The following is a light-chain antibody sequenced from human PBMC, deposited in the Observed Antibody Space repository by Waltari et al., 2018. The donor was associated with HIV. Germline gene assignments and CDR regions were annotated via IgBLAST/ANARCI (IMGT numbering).Light chain of an antibody. V-gene: IGLV1-47*01. CDR3: AAWDASLSVWV. Sequence: QSVLTQPPSASGTPGQRVTISCSGSSSNIGSNYVYWYRQLPGTAPKLLIYRSNQRPSGVPDRFFGSKSGTSAALATSGLRSENEADYYCAAWDASLSVWVFGGGTKLTVL. CDR2: RSN. CDR1: SSNIGSNY. J-gene: IGLJ3*02.